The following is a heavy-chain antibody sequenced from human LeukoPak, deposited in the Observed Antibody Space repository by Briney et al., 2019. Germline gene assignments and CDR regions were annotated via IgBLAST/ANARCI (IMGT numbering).Heavy chain of an antibody. CDR3: TPFSGYVPDTFSSGDY. CDR1: GFTFSSHY. V-gene: IGHV3-53*01. CDR2: IYSGCST. J-gene: IGHJ4*02. D-gene: IGHD3-22*01. Sequence: GGSLRLSCAASGFTFSSHYMRWLRQAPGKGLEWVSVIYSGCSTNYADSVKGRFTISRDNSKNTLYLQMNSLRAESKGVYYCTPFSGYVPDTFSSGDYWGQGTLVTVSS.